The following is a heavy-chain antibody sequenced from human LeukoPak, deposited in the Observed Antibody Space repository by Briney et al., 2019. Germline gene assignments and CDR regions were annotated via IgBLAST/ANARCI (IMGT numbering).Heavy chain of an antibody. CDR2: IYYSGST. Sequence: SETLSLTCTVSGGSISSSSYCWGWLRQPPGKGLEWIGSIYYSGSTYYNPSLKGRVTISVDTSKNQFSLKLSSVTAADTAVYYCAKYSTIPWYYFDYWGQGTLVTLSS. V-gene: IGHV4-39*01. CDR3: AKYSTIPWYYFDY. D-gene: IGHD5-18*01. J-gene: IGHJ4*02. CDR1: GGSISSSSYC.